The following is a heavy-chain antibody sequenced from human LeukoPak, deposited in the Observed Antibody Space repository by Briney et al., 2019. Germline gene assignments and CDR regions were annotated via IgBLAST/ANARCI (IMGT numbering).Heavy chain of an antibody. CDR2: IYYSGST. Sequence: SETLSLTCTVSGGSISSYYWSWIRQPPGKGLEWIGYIYYSGSTNYNPSLKSRVTISVDTSKNQFSLKLSSVTAADTAVYYCASLTTVTTPSAYYFDYWGQGTLVTVSS. CDR1: GGSISSYY. J-gene: IGHJ4*02. CDR3: ASLTTVTTPSAYYFDY. V-gene: IGHV4-59*01. D-gene: IGHD4-17*01.